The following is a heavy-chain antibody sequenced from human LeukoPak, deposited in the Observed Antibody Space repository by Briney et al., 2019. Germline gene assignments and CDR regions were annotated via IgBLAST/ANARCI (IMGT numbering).Heavy chain of an antibody. CDR1: GFTFSSYA. J-gene: IGHJ4*02. D-gene: IGHD6-13*01. CDR2: ISYDGSNK. Sequence: PGGSLRLSCAASGFTFSSYAMHWVRQAPGKGLEWVAVISYDGSNKYYADSVKGRFTISRDNSKNTLYLQMNSLRAEDTAVDYCAREGQQLYYFDYWGQGTLVTVSS. V-gene: IGHV3-30*04. CDR3: AREGQQLYYFDY.